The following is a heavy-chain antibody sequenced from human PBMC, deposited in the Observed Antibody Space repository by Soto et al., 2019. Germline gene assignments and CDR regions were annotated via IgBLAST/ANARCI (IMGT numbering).Heavy chain of an antibody. V-gene: IGHV1-2*01. CDR2: INPATGAA. CDR1: GYPVTAYY. Sequence: QLHLVQSGAVVKKPGASVTVSCSASGYPVTAYYMHWVRQAPGRGLEWMGGINPATGAAKYTQTFQGRVTITRGPTTRTILLERSGRTSEDAGVFYCARGGGVGVAGSAAFDMWGQGTVVTVSS. J-gene: IGHJ3*02. CDR3: ARGGGVGVAGSAAFDM. D-gene: IGHD3-3*01.